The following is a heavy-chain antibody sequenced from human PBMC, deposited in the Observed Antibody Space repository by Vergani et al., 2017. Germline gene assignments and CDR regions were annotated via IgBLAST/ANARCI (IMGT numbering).Heavy chain of an antibody. V-gene: IGHV1-46*01. CDR2: INPSGGST. Sequence: QVQLVQSGAEVKKPGASVKVSCKASGYTFTSYYMHWVRQAPGQGLEWMGIINPSGGSTSYAQKFQGRVTMTRDTSTSTVYMELSSLRSEDTAVYYCARGIPDYGGKVRVKRESMDVWGQGTTVTVSS. J-gene: IGHJ6*02. D-gene: IGHD4-23*01. CDR1: GYTFTSYY. CDR3: ARGIPDYGGKVRVKRESMDV.